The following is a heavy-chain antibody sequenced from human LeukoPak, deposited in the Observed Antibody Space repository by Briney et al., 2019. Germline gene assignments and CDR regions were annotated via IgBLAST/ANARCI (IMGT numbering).Heavy chain of an antibody. CDR3: ARDDFWSGNLDY. J-gene: IGHJ4*02. CDR1: GFTFRSYE. V-gene: IGHV3-48*03. D-gene: IGHD3-3*01. Sequence: GGSLRLSCAASGFTFRSYEMNWVRQAPGKGLGWVSYIGPSGDTIYYADSVKGRFTISRDNAKNSLYLQMNSLRAEDTAVYYCARDDFWSGNLDYWGQGTLVTVSS. CDR2: IGPSGDTI.